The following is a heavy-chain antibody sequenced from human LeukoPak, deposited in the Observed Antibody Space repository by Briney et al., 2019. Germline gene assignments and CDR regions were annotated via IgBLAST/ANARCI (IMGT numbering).Heavy chain of an antibody. CDR3: ARDISGYWYFDY. CDR1: GGSISSGGYY. Sequence: SETLSLTCTVSGGSISSGGYYWSWIRQHPGKGLEWIGYIYYSGSTYYNSSLKSRVTISVDTSKNQFSLKLSSVTAADTAVYYCARDISGYWYFDYWGQGTLVTVSS. CDR2: IYYSGST. V-gene: IGHV4-31*03. J-gene: IGHJ4*02. D-gene: IGHD3-22*01.